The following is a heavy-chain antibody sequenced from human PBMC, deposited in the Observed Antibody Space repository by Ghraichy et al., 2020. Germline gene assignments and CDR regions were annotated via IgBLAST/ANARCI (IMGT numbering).Heavy chain of an antibody. D-gene: IGHD3-10*01. Sequence: SETLSLTCTVSGGSISSSSYYWGWIRQPPGKELEWIGSIYYSGNTYYNPSLKSPVTISVDTSKNQFSLKLSSVTAADTAVYYCARWNVLLWFGEMNWFDPWGQGTLVTVSS. CDR2: IYYSGNT. CDR1: GGSISSSSYY. J-gene: IGHJ5*02. CDR3: ARWNVLLWFGEMNWFDP. V-gene: IGHV4-39*01.